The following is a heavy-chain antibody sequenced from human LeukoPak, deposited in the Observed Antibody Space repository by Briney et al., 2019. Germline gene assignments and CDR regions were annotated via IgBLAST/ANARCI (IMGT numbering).Heavy chain of an antibody. Sequence: SETLSLTCTVSGGSISNYYWSWIRQPAGKGLEWIGRISASGNTNYNPSLKSRVTMSVDTSMNLFALKLSSVTAADTAVYYCARQGVATAIDYWGQGTLVTVSS. CDR3: ARQGVATAIDY. J-gene: IGHJ4*02. CDR2: ISASGNT. V-gene: IGHV4-4*07. D-gene: IGHD2-21*02. CDR1: GGSISNYY.